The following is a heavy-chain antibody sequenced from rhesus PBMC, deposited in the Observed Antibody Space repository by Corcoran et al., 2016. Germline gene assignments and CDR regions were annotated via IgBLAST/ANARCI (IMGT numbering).Heavy chain of an antibody. CDR2: VYGGSGSP. CDR3: ARREVDNSLDV. J-gene: IGHJ5-2*02. V-gene: IGHV4S7*01. CDR1: VGSISSSYW. Sequence: QVQLQESGPGLVKPSETLALTCAVSVGSISSSYWWSWLRQPPGKGLEWIGYVYGGSGSPSYNPSLKSRVTISTDTSKNQFSLKLSSVTAADTAVYYCARREVDNSLDVWGRGVLVTVSS.